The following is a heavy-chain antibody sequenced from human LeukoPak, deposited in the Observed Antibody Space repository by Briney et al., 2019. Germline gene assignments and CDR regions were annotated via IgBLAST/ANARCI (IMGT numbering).Heavy chain of an antibody. D-gene: IGHD3-10*01. V-gene: IGHV4-34*01. Sequence: SETLSLTCAVYGGSFSGYYWSWIRQPPGKGQHRVVEINNSGSTNYNPSLKSRVTISVDTSKNQFSLKLSSVTAADTAVYYCARGTYYYGSGLTIFDYWGQGTLVTVSS. CDR1: GGSFSGYY. CDR3: ARGTYYYGSGLTIFDY. J-gene: IGHJ4*02. CDR2: INNSGST.